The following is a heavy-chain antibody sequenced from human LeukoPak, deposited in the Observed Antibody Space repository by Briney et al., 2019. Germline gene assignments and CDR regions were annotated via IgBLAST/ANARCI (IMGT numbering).Heavy chain of an antibody. V-gene: IGHV3-21*01. Sequence: PGGSLRLSCAASGFTFSSYSMNWVRQAPGKGLEWVSLISTSSSYIHNADSVKGRFTISRDNAENSLYLQMNSLRAEDTAVYYCARVLHKRNYDSTTYYGYWGQGTLVTVSS. CDR3: ARVLHKRNYDSTTYYGY. CDR1: GFTFSSYS. D-gene: IGHD3-22*01. CDR2: ISTSSSYI. J-gene: IGHJ4*02.